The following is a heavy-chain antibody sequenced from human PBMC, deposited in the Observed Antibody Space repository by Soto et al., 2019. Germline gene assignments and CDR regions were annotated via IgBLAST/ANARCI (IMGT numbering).Heavy chain of an antibody. V-gene: IGHV4-34*01. CDR2: ISHSGRT. Sequence: SETLSLTCAVYGGSLSADYWTWIRQPPGKGREWIGEISHSGRTDYNPSLTSRVAISADTSKNQFSLKLSSVTAADTAVYYCARHRSSSYGMDVWGQGTTVTVSS. CDR3: ARHRSSSYGMDV. D-gene: IGHD3-16*02. CDR1: GGSLSADY. J-gene: IGHJ6*02.